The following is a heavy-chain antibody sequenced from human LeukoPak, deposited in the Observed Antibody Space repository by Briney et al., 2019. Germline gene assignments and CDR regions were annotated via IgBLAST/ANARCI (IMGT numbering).Heavy chain of an antibody. V-gene: IGHV3-30-3*01. CDR2: ISYDGSNK. Sequence: PGRSLRLSCAVSGFTFSSYAMHWVRQAPGKGLEWVAVISYDGSNKYYADSVKGRFTISRDNSKNTLYLQMNSLRAEDTAVYYCARDRPGVWGSYRLFQHWGQGTLVTVSS. CDR1: GFTFSSYA. CDR3: ARDRPGVWGSYRLFQH. D-gene: IGHD3-16*02. J-gene: IGHJ1*01.